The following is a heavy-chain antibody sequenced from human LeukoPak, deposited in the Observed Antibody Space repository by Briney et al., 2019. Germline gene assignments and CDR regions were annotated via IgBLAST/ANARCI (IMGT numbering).Heavy chain of an antibody. CDR1: GFTFSSYA. CDR3: ARDRFQWLVGYGMDV. CDR2: ILYDGSNK. V-gene: IGHV3-30-3*01. D-gene: IGHD6-19*01. Sequence: PGRSLRLSCAASGFTFSSYAMHWVRQAPGKGLEWVAVILYDGSNKYYADSVKGRFTISRDNSKNTLYLQMNSLRAEDTAVYYCARDRFQWLVGYGMDVWGQGTTVTVSS. J-gene: IGHJ6*02.